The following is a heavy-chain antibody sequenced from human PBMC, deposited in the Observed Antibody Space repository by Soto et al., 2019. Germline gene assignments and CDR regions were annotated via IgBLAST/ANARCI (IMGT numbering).Heavy chain of an antibody. J-gene: IGHJ5*02. CDR1: GFTFSSYA. Sequence: LRLSCAASGFTFSSYAMSWVRQAPGKGLEWVSAISGSGGSTYYADSVKGRFTISRDNSKNTLYLQMNSLRAEDTAVYYCAKLLAPRIAAAGGGDWFDPWGQGTLVTVSS. CDR3: AKLLAPRIAAAGGGDWFDP. CDR2: ISGSGGST. D-gene: IGHD6-13*01. V-gene: IGHV3-23*01.